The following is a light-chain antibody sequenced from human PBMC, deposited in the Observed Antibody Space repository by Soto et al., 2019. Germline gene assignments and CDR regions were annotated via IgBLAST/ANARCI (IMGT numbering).Light chain of an antibody. V-gene: IGKV1-9*01. J-gene: IGKJ2*01. CDR1: QGVSNY. CDR3: QQLRSYPQT. Sequence: DIQLTQSPSFLSASVGDRVTITCRASQGVSNYLAWYQKKPGKAPELLIYAASTLRSGVPSRFSGSGSGTEFALTISSLQPEDFATYYCQQLRSYPQTFGQGTKLEIK. CDR2: AAS.